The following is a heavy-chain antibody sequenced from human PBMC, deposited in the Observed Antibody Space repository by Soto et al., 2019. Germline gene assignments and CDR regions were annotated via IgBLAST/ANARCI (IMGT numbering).Heavy chain of an antibody. CDR2: ISWDGGST. CDR3: AKDGNSGSYYLFDY. Sequence: EVQLVESGGVVVQPGGSLRLSCAASGFTFDDYTMHWVRQAPGKGLEWVSLISWDGGSTYYADSVKGRFTISRDSSKNSLYLQMNSLRTEDTALYYCAKDGNSGSYYLFDYWGQGTLVTVSS. D-gene: IGHD1-26*01. V-gene: IGHV3-43*01. J-gene: IGHJ4*02. CDR1: GFTFDDYT.